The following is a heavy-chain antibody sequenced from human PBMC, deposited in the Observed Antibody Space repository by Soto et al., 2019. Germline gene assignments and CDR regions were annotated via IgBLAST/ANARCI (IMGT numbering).Heavy chain of an antibody. V-gene: IGHV3-30*18. D-gene: IGHD3-3*01. CDR2: ISYDGSNK. J-gene: IGHJ6*02. CDR3: AKDGDILRLAEYYYGMDV. CDR1: GFTFSSYG. Sequence: GGSLRLSCAASGFTFSSYGMHWVRQAPGKGLEWVAVISYDGSNKYYADSVKGRFTISRDNSKNTLYLQMNSLRAEDTAVYYCAKDGDILRLAEYYYGMDVWGQGTTVTVSS.